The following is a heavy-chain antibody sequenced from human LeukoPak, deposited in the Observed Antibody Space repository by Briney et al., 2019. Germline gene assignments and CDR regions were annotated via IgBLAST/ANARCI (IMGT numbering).Heavy chain of an antibody. CDR1: GYTFTGYY. J-gene: IGHJ5*02. V-gene: IGHV1-2*06. CDR2: INPNSGGT. D-gene: IGHD3-10*01. CDR3: ARGPRSYYGSGSYTWFDP. Sequence: ASVNVSCKASGYTFTGYYMHWVRQAPGQGLEWMGRINPNSGGTNYPQKLQGRDTNNRDTYISTAYMELSRLRDDDTAVYYCARGPRSYYGSGSYTWFDPWGQGTLVTVCS.